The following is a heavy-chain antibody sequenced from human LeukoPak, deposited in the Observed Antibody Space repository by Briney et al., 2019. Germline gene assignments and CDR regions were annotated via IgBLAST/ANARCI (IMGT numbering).Heavy chain of an antibody. D-gene: IGHD2-15*01. J-gene: IGHJ5*02. Sequence: QPGGSLRLSCAASGFTFSSYAMSWVRQAPGKGLEWVSSISGSNGNTYYADSVKGRFTISRDNSRNTLYLQMNSLRAEDTAVYYCARDRSTPGWFDPWGQGTLVTVSS. V-gene: IGHV3-23*01. CDR2: ISGSNGNT. CDR1: GFTFSSYA. CDR3: ARDRSTPGWFDP.